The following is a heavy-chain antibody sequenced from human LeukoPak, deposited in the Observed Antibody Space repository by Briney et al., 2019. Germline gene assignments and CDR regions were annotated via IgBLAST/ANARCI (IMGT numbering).Heavy chain of an antibody. V-gene: IGHV4-38-2*02. CDR2: IYHSGDT. J-gene: IGHJ4*02. D-gene: IGHD6-19*01. Sequence: SETLSLTCIVSGYSITSGYYWGWIRQPPGKGLEWIGSIYHSGDTYYNPSLKSRVTISVDTSKNQFSLKLDSVTAADTAVYYCAKGTSSGWYYFDYWGQGTLVTVSS. CDR3: AKGTSSGWYYFDY. CDR1: GYSITSGYY.